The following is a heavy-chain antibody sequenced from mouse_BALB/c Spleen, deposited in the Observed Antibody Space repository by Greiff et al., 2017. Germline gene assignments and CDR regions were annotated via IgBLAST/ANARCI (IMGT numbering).Heavy chain of an antibody. V-gene: IGHV1-77*01. CDR1: GYTFTDYV. CDR3: ASGSREDY. CDR2: IYPGSGST. Sequence: QVQLQQSGPELVKPGASVKMSCKASGYTFTDYVISWVKQRTGQGLEWIGEIYPGSGSTYYNEKFKGKATLTADKSSNTAYMQLISLTSEDSAVYFCASGSREDYWGQGTTLTVSS. J-gene: IGHJ2*01. D-gene: IGHD1-1*01.